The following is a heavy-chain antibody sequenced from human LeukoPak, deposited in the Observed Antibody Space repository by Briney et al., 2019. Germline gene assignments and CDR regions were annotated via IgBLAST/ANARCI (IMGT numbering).Heavy chain of an antibody. J-gene: IGHJ4*02. V-gene: IGHV3-53*01. D-gene: IGHD1-14*01. Sequence: SGGSLRLSCAASGFTGITNDMTWVRQAPGKGLEWVSVLYSDGNTKYADSVQGRFTISRDNSKNTLYLEMNSLSPDDTAVYYCARGVEPLAANTLAYWGQGTLVTVSS. CDR1: GFTGITND. CDR3: ARGVEPLAANTLAY. CDR2: LYSDGNT.